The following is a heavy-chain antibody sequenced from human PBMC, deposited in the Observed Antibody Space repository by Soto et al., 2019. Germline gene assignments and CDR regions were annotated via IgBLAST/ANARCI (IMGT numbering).Heavy chain of an antibody. V-gene: IGHV4-34*01. CDR3: ASLNEYSSSSFYYYYGMDV. CDR1: GGSFSGYY. D-gene: IGHD6-6*01. Sequence: SETLSLTCAVYGGSFSGYYWSWIRQPPGKGLEWIGEINHSGSTNYNPSLKSRVTISVDTSKNQFSLKLSSVTAADTAVYYCASLNEYSSSSFYYYYGMDVWGQGTTVTVSS. CDR2: INHSGST. J-gene: IGHJ6*02.